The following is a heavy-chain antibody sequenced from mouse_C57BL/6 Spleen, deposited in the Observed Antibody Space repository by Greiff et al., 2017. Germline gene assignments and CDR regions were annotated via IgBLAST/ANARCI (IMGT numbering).Heavy chain of an antibody. D-gene: IGHD3-2*02. CDR2: IYPGSGNT. Sequence: VQLQESGPELVKPGASVKISCKASGYSFTSYYIHWVKQRPGQGLEWIGWIYPGSGNTKYNEKFKGKATLTADTSSSTAYMQLSSLTSEDSAVYYCAEDSSGKSPYYAMDYWGQGTSVTVSS. J-gene: IGHJ4*01. V-gene: IGHV1-66*01. CDR3: AEDSSGKSPYYAMDY. CDR1: GYSFTSYY.